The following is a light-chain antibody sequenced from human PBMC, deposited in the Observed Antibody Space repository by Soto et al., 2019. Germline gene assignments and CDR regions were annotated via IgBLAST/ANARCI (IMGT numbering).Light chain of an antibody. CDR1: SSDVGVYNY. V-gene: IGLV2-11*01. J-gene: IGLJ1*01. Sequence: QSALTQPRSVSGSPGQSVTISCTGTSSDVGVYNYVSWYQQSPGRAPQLMIYDVNKRPSGVPDRFSGSKSANTASLTISGLQADDEADYYCSSYAGSYSYVFGTGTKAPS. CDR2: DVN. CDR3: SSYAGSYSYV.